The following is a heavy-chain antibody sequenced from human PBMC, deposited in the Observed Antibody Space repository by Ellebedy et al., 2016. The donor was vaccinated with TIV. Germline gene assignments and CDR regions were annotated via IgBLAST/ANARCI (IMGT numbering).Heavy chain of an antibody. J-gene: IGHJ4*02. CDR1: GYSFTSYW. CDR2: IYPGDSDT. D-gene: IGHD1-26*01. V-gene: IGHV5-51*01. Sequence: GGSLRLXXKGSGYSFTSYWIAWVRQMPGKGLEWMGIIYPGDSDTRYSPSFQGQVTISADKSISTAYLQWSTLKASDTAMYYCARHTSPTYYGCLDYWGQGIQVTVSS. CDR3: ARHTSPTYYGCLDY.